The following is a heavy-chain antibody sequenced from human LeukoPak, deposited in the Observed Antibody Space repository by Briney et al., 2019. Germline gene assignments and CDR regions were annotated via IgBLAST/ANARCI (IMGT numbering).Heavy chain of an antibody. CDR2: ISSGGNTI. Sequence: GGSLRLSCAASGFTFNIYEMNWVRQAPGKGLEWVSYISSGGNTIYYADSVKGRFTISRDNAKNSLYLQMNSLRAEDTAVYYCAREKTPTGYNVYYYGMDVWGQGTTVTVSS. D-gene: IGHD1-14*01. J-gene: IGHJ6*02. CDR3: AREKTPTGYNVYYYGMDV. CDR1: GFTFNIYE. V-gene: IGHV3-48*03.